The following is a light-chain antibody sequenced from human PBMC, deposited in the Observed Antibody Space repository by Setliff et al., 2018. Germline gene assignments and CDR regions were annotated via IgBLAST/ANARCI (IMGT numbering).Light chain of an antibody. J-gene: IGLJ1*01. Sequence: QSALTQPASVSGSPGQSITISCTGTSSDVGGYNYVSWYQQHPGKAPKLMIYDVSNRPSGVSNRFSGSKSGNTASLTISGLQAEDEADYYCSSYTSSSTLDVVGTGTKVTV. CDR2: DVS. CDR1: SSDVGGYNY. V-gene: IGLV2-14*03. CDR3: SSYTSSSTLDV.